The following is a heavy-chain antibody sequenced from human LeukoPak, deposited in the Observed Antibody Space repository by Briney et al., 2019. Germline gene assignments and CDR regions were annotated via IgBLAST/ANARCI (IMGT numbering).Heavy chain of an antibody. CDR2: VNETGGDV. J-gene: IGHJ4*02. Sequence: GGSLRLSCAASGFTFTNYPMSWVRQAPGKGLEWVSSVNETGGDVFYADSVKGRFTVSRDNSKKTLYLQMNSLRGEDTAVYYCAKQDSGTKGYWGQGTLVTVSS. V-gene: IGHV3-23*01. D-gene: IGHD1-26*01. CDR1: GFTFTNYP. CDR3: AKQDSGTKGY.